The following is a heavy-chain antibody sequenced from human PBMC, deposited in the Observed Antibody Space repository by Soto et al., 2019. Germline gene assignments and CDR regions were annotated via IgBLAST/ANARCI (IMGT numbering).Heavy chain of an antibody. Sequence: SETLSLTCTVSGGSISSSSYYWGWIRQPPGKGLEWIGSIYSSGSNSYNPSLESRVSVSVATSKNQFSLKVSGVSAADTAVYYCATSQKGYNWNYFDHWGQGALVTVS. J-gene: IGHJ4*02. D-gene: IGHD1-20*01. CDR1: GGSISSSSYY. CDR2: IYSSGSN. V-gene: IGHV4-39*01. CDR3: ATSQKGYNWNYFDH.